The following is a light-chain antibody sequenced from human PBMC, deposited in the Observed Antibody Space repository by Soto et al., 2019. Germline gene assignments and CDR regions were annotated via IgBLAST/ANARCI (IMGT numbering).Light chain of an antibody. V-gene: IGLV4-69*01. CDR1: SGHSSYA. CDR3: QTWTTGIRV. CDR2: LYSDGSH. J-gene: IGLJ2*01. Sequence: QPVLTQSPSASASLGASVKLTCTLSSGHSSYAIAWHQQQPEKGPRYLMKLYSDGSHTKGDGIPDRFSGSSSGAERYLTISSLQSEDEADYYCQTWTTGIRVFGGGTKLTVL.